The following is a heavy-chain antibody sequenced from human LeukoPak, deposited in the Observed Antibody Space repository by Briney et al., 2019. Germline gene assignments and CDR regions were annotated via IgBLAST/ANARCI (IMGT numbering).Heavy chain of an antibody. CDR3: AREGYGSFGYYLDS. CDR2: RFPSGSI. D-gene: IGHD3-22*01. J-gene: IGHJ4*02. CDR1: GDSISSYY. Sequence: PSETLSLTCTVSGDSISSYYWSWFRQPPGKGLEWIGGRFPSGSIEYSLGSRVTISVDTSKNQVSLKLSSVTAADTAVYYCAREGYGSFGYYLDSWGQGTLVTVSS. V-gene: IGHV4-4*09.